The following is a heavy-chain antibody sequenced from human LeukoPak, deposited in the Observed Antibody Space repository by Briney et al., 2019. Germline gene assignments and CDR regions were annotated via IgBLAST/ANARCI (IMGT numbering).Heavy chain of an antibody. J-gene: IGHJ4*02. D-gene: IGHD6-13*01. V-gene: IGHV4-39*01. Sequence: SETLSLTCTVSGGSISSSSYYWGWIRQPPGKGLEWIGSIYYSGSTYYNPSLKSRVTISVDTSKNQFSLKLSSVTAADTAVYYCASSWYSSSQTFDYWGQGTLVTVSS. CDR1: GGSISSSSYY. CDR3: ASSWYSSSQTFDY. CDR2: IYYSGST.